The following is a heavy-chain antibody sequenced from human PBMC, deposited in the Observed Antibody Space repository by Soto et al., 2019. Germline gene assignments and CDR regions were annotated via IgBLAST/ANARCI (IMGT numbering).Heavy chain of an antibody. CDR2: IYYNGIT. V-gene: IGHV4-59*08. CDR1: GGSINSYY. CDR3: ASSSSSWYYYYMDV. D-gene: IGHD6-6*01. J-gene: IGHJ6*03. Sequence: ASETLSLTCNVSGGSINSYYWSWIRQPPGKGLEWIAFIYYNGITKYNPSLQSRVTISLDTSKNQFSLKLSSVTAADTAVYYCASSSSSWYYYYMDVWGKATTVTVSS.